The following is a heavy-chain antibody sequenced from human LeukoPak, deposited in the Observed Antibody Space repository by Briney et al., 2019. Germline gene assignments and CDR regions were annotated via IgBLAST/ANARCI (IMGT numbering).Heavy chain of an antibody. J-gene: IGHJ4*02. CDR1: GYTFTSYD. CDR2: LSPNSGNT. CDR3: ATTKITSYYDSSGYSYYFDY. Sequence: ASVKVSCKASGYTFTSYDINWVRQATGQGLEWMGWLSPNSGNTGYTQKFQGRVTITRNTSINTAYMELSSLRSEDTAVYYCATTKITSYYDSSGYSYYFDYWGQGTLVTVSS. D-gene: IGHD3-22*01. V-gene: IGHV1-8*03.